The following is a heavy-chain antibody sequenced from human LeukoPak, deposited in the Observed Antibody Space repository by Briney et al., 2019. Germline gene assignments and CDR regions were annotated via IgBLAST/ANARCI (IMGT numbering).Heavy chain of an antibody. Sequence: ASVKVSCKASGYTFTSHDINWVRQATGQGLEWMGWMSPNSGDTGYAQKFQGRVTMTSDSSISTAYMELSSLRAEDTALYYCAKAPGVVIGPDYWGQGTLVTVSS. CDR1: GYTFTSHD. CDR3: AKAPGVVIGPDY. D-gene: IGHD3-3*01. CDR2: MSPNSGDT. J-gene: IGHJ4*02. V-gene: IGHV1-8*01.